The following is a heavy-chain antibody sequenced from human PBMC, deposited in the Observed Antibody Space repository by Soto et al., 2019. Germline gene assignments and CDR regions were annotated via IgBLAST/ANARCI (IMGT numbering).Heavy chain of an antibody. CDR2: IYPGDSDT. Sequence: GESLKISCKGSGYSFTSYWIGWVRQMPGKGLEWMGIIYPGDSDTRYSPSFQGQVTISADKSISTAYLQWSSLKASDTAMYYCARSLFYYDFWSGYRYYYYYGMDVWGQGTTVTVSS. CDR1: GYSFTSYW. J-gene: IGHJ6*02. D-gene: IGHD3-3*01. V-gene: IGHV5-51*01. CDR3: ARSLFYYDFWSGYRYYYYYGMDV.